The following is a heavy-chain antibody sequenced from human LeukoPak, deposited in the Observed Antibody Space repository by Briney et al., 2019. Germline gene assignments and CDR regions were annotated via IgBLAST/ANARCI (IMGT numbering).Heavy chain of an antibody. Sequence: GGSLRLSCAASGFTFSSYGMSWVRQAPGKGLEWVSAISGSGGSTYYADSVKGRFTISRDNSKNTLYLQMHSLRAEDTAVYYCAKRSLGSFDYWGQGTLVTVSS. V-gene: IGHV3-23*01. CDR1: GFTFSSYG. J-gene: IGHJ4*02. CDR2: ISGSGGST. D-gene: IGHD7-27*01. CDR3: AKRSLGSFDY.